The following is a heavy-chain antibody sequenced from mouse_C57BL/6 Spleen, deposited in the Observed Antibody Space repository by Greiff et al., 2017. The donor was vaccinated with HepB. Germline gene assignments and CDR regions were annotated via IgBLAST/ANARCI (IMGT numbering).Heavy chain of an antibody. V-gene: IGHV1-53*01. CDR3: VLLYYDYPWFAY. Sequence: VKLMESGTELVKPGASVKLSCKASGYTFTSYWMHWVKQRPGQGLEWIGNINPSNGGTNYNEKFKSKATLTVDKSSSTAYMQLSSLTSEDSAVYYCVLLYYDYPWFAYWGQGTLVTVSA. J-gene: IGHJ3*01. CDR1: GYTFTSYW. CDR2: INPSNGGT. D-gene: IGHD2-4*01.